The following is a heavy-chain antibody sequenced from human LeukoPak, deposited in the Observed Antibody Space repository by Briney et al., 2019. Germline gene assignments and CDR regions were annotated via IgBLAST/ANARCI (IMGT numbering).Heavy chain of an antibody. V-gene: IGHV4-59*02. CDR2: FYHSGGT. J-gene: IGHJ5*02. Sequence: SETLLLTCTVFGGSVSSYYWNWIRQPPGKGLEWIGFFYHSGGTHYNPSLKSRVTISLDTSKNQLSLNLNSVTAADTAVYYCARGFSSGWNGRVSFDPWGQGTLVTVSS. CDR3: ARGFSSGWNGRVSFDP. D-gene: IGHD1-1*01. CDR1: GGSVSSYY.